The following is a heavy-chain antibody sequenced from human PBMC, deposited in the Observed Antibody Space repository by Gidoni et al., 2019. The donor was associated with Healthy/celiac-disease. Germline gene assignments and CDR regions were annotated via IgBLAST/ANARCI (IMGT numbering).Heavy chain of an antibody. V-gene: IGHV4-34*01. CDR1: GRSFSGYY. CDR2: INHSGST. CDR3: AIRRHPRRYYFDY. J-gene: IGHJ4*02. D-gene: IGHD4-17*01. Sequence: QVHLQQWGAGLLKPSETLSLTCAVYGRSFSGYYWSWIRQPPGKGLEWIGEINHSGSTNYNPSLKSRVTISVDTSKNQFSLKLSSVTAADTAVYYCAIRRHPRRYYFDYWGQGTLVTVSS.